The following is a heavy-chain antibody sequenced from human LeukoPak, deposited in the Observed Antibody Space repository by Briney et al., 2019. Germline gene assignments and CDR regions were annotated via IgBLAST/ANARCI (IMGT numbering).Heavy chain of an antibody. Sequence: PSETLSLTCAVYGGSFSGYYWSWIRQPPGKGLEWIGEINHSGSTNYNPSLKSRVTISVDTSKNQFSLKLSSVTAADTAVYYCARGLGSSDHWGYYYYYMDVWGKGTTVTVSS. CDR2: INHSGST. J-gene: IGHJ6*03. CDR1: GGSFSGYY. D-gene: IGHD6-6*01. V-gene: IGHV4-34*01. CDR3: ARGLGSSDHWGYYYYYMDV.